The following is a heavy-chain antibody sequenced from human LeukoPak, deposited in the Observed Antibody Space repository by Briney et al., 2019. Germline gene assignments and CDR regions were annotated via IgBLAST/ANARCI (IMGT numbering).Heavy chain of an antibody. CDR3: AKPAGVAVAGRVGAFDY. CDR1: GFTFSDYA. CDR2: TSGNGGST. D-gene: IGHD6-19*01. J-gene: IGHJ4*02. V-gene: IGHV3-23*01. Sequence: GGSLRLSCAASGFTFSDYAMNWVRQAPGKGLEWVSTTSGNGGSTYFADSVKGRFTISRDNSKNTLYLQMNSLRAEDTAVYYCAKPAGVAVAGRVGAFDYWGQGTLVTASS.